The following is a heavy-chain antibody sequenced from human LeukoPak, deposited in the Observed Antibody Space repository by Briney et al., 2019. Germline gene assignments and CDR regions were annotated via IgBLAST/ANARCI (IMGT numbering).Heavy chain of an antibody. CDR3: ARDPRQGGSYYDWFDP. CDR1: GFTFSSYS. J-gene: IGHJ5*02. Sequence: GGSLRLSCAASGFTFSSYSMNWVRQAPGKGLEWASSISSSSSYIYYADSVKGRFTISRDNAKNSLYLQMNSLRAEDTALYHCARDPRQGGSYYDWFDPWGQGTLVTVSS. CDR2: ISSSSSYI. V-gene: IGHV3-21*04. D-gene: IGHD1-26*01.